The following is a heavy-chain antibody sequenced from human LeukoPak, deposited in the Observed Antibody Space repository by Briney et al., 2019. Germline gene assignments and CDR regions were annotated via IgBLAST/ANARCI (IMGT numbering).Heavy chain of an antibody. CDR1: GYTFTGYY. J-gene: IGHJ5*02. CDR2: INPNSGGT. D-gene: IGHD3-10*01. V-gene: IGHV1-2*02. CDR3: ARDLGKYYYGSGRRWFDP. Sequence: GASVKVSCKASGYTFTGYYMHRVRQAPGQGLEWMGWINPNSGGTNYAQKFQGRVTMTRDTSISTAYMELSRLRSDDTAVYYCARDLGKYYYGSGRRWFDPWGQGTLVTVSS.